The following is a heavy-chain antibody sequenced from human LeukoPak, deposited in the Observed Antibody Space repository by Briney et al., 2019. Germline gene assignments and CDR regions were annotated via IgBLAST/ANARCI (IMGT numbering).Heavy chain of an antibody. CDR2: IKHDGSEK. J-gene: IGHJ4*02. CDR3: ARGRSTEY. V-gene: IGHV3-7*01. CDR1: GSTFSLYW. Sequence: GGSLRLSCVASGSTFSLYWMTWVRQAPGKGLEWVANIKHDGSEKYYVDSVKGRFTISRDNAKKSLYLQMNSLRGEDTAVYYCARGRSTEYWGQGTLVTVSS.